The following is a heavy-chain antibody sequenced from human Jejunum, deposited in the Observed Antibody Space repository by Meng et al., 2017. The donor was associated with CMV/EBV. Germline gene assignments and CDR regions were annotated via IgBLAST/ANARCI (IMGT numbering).Heavy chain of an antibody. CDR2: INWGSGTT. CDR3: ATGGVATVTARGLGY. D-gene: IGHD4-17*01. Sequence: SGFTFHDYGMTWARQAPGKGLEWVSGINWGSGTTNYADSVKGRFTISRDNAKNSLFLQMNSLRAEDTALYYCATGGVATVTARGLGYWGQGILVTVSS. CDR1: GFTFHDYG. V-gene: IGHV3-20*03. J-gene: IGHJ4*02.